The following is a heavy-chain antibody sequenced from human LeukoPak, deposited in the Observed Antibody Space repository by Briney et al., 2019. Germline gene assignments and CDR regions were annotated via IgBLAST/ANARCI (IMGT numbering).Heavy chain of an antibody. D-gene: IGHD2-15*01. Sequence: GGSLRLSCAASGFXFSRYGMNWVRQAPGKGLEWVSYISSGSNTMYYADSVKGRFTISRDNAKNSLYLQMNSLRDEDTAVYYCARRYCSGDSCYPDYWGQGSLVTVSS. J-gene: IGHJ4*02. CDR3: ARRYCSGDSCYPDY. CDR1: GFXFSRYG. V-gene: IGHV3-48*02. CDR2: ISSGSNTM.